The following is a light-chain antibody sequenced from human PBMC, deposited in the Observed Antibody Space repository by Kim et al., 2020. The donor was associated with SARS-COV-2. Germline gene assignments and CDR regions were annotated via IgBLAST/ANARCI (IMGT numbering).Light chain of an antibody. V-gene: IGLV1-51*01. CDR3: ATWDSSLSVGV. Sequence: QSVLTQPPSVSAAPGQKVTISCSGSRSNIGNNPVSWYQQFPGTAPKLITYDNDKRPSGIPDRFSSYKSGTSATLGITGLRTGDEADYYCATWDSSLSVGVFGGGTQLTVL. J-gene: IGLJ3*02. CDR1: RSNIGNNP. CDR2: DND.